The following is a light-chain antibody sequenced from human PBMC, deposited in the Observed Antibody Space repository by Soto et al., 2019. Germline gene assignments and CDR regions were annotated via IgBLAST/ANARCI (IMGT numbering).Light chain of an antibody. V-gene: IGKV1-8*01. CDR3: QQYYSYPPA. J-gene: IGKJ3*01. CDR2: AAS. CDR1: QGISSY. Sequence: AIRMTQSPSPLSASTGDRVTITCRASQGISSYLAWYQQKPGKAPKLLIYAASTLQSGVPSRFSGSGSGTDFTLTISCXQSEDFATYYCQQYYSYPPAFGPGTKVDIK.